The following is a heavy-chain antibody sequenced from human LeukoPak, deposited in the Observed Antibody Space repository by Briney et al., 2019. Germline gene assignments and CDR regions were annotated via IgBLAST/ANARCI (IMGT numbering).Heavy chain of an antibody. Sequence: SETLSLTCAVYGGSFSGHYWSWIRQPPGKGLEWIGEFINSGSINYNPSLKSRVSISVDTSKNQLSLEVTSVTAADTAVYYCARHALVTEYSSSADNWFDPWGQGTLVTVSS. J-gene: IGHJ5*02. D-gene: IGHD6-6*01. V-gene: IGHV4-34*12. CDR2: FINSGSI. CDR1: GGSFSGHY. CDR3: ARHALVTEYSSSADNWFDP.